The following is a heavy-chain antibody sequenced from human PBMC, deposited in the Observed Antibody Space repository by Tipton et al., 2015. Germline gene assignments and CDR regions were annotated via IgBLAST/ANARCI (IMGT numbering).Heavy chain of an antibody. CDR3: ARGDWGSSGQGY. CDR2: IESDGSSP. D-gene: IGHD3-22*01. CDR1: GDSISSLNW. Sequence: SLRLSCSVSGDSISSLNWWTWVRQPPGKGLVSVSRIESDGSSPTYADSVKGRFTISRDNAKNTLYLQMNSLRAEDTAVYFCARGDWGSSGQGYWGQGTLVTVSS. V-gene: IGHV3-74*01. J-gene: IGHJ4*02.